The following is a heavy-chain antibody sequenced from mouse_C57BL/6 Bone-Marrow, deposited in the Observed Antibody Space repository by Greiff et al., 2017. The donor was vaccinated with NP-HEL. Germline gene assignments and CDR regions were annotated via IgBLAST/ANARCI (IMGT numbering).Heavy chain of an antibody. D-gene: IGHD1-1*01. CDR2: ISSGSSTI. J-gene: IGHJ3*01. Sequence: DVHLVESGGGLVKPGGSLKLSCAASGFTFSDYGMHWVRQAPEKGLEWVAYISSGSSTIYYADTVKGRFTISRDNAKNTLFLQMTSLRSEDTAMYDCARPPYGGSSQFAYWGQGTLVTVSA. CDR3: ARPPYGGSSQFAY. V-gene: IGHV5-17*01. CDR1: GFTFSDYG.